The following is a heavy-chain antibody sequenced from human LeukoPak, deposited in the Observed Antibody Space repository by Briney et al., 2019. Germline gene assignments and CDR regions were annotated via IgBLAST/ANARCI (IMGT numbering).Heavy chain of an antibody. D-gene: IGHD5-12*01. J-gene: IGHJ4*02. V-gene: IGHV3-30*18. CDR1: GFTFSTYG. CDR2: ISYDGSNK. CDR3: AKDRGYSGYDIQTLGL. Sequence: GRSLRLSCAASGFTFSTYGMHWVRQAPGKGLEWVAVISYDGSNKYYADSVKGRFTISRDNSKNTLYLQMNSLRAEDTAVYYCAKDRGYSGYDIQTLGLWGQGTLVSVSS.